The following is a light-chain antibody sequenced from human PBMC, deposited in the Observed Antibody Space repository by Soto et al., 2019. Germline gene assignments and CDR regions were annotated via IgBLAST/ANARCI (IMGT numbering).Light chain of an antibody. Sequence: QPVLTQPPSASGTPGQRVTISCSGGSSNIGVNTVNWYQHLPGTAPKVLIYGNDKRSSGVPDRFSGSKSGTSASLAISGLQSEDEADYYCAAWDDSLNGAVFGGGTKVTVL. J-gene: IGLJ2*01. CDR3: AAWDDSLNGAV. CDR1: SSNIGVNT. V-gene: IGLV1-44*01. CDR2: GND.